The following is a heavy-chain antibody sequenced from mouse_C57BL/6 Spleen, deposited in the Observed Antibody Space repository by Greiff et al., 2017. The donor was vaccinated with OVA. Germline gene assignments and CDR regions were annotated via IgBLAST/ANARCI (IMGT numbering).Heavy chain of an antibody. D-gene: IGHD2-12*01. V-gene: IGHV1-18*01. CDR2: INPNNGGT. Sequence: EVKLVESGPELVKPGASVKIPCKASGYTFTDYNMDWVKQSHGKSLEWIGDINPNNGGTIYNQKFKGKATLTVDKSSSTAYMELRSLTSEDTAVYYCALYSPAWFAYWGQGTLVTVSA. J-gene: IGHJ3*01. CDR1: GYTFTDYN. CDR3: ALYSPAWFAY.